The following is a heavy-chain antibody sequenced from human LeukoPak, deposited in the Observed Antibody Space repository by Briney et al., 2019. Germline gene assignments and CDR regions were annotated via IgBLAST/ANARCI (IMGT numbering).Heavy chain of an antibody. J-gene: IGHJ4*02. D-gene: IGHD3-10*01. Sequence: PSETLSLTCTVSGDSISNSKNYWGWVRQSPARRLEWIGRIFSSGSTYYHPSLKSRLTISVDTSKNQISLRLASVTAADTAVYFCARLTSPHYYQPPKYWGQGTLITVSS. CDR2: IFSSGST. V-gene: IGHV4-39*01. CDR1: GDSISNSKNY. CDR3: ARLTSPHYYQPPKY.